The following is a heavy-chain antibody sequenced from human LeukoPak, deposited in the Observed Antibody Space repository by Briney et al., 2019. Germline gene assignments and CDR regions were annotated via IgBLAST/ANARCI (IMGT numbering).Heavy chain of an antibody. D-gene: IGHD3-22*01. V-gene: IGHV3-7*01. CDR1: GFIFSSYW. Sequence: GGSLRLSCAASGFIFSSYWMSWVRQAPGKGLEWVANIKQDGSEKYYVDSVKGRFTISRDNAKNSLYLQMNSLRAEDTAVYYCARSGGDYYDSSGPDYWGQGTLVTVSS. J-gene: IGHJ4*02. CDR3: ARSGGDYYDSSGPDY. CDR2: IKQDGSEK.